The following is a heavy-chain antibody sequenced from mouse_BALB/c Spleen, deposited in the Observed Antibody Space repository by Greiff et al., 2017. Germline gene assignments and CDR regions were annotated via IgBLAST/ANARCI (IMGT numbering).Heavy chain of an antibody. Sequence: DLVKPGASVKLSCKASGYTFTSYWINWIKQRPGQGLEWIGRIAPGSGSTYYNEMFKGKATLTVDTSSSTAYIQLNSLSSEDSAVYFCARLNYDYDGYAMDYWGQGTSVTVSS. CDR2: IAPGSGST. V-gene: IGHV1S41*01. CDR3: ARLNYDYDGYAMDY. CDR1: GYTFTSYW. J-gene: IGHJ4*01. D-gene: IGHD2-4*01.